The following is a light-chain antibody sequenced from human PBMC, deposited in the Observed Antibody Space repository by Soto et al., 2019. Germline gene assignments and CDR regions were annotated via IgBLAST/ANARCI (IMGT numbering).Light chain of an antibody. CDR2: DAS. CDR1: QSVSSY. CDR3: QQRSNWLT. J-gene: IGKJ4*01. V-gene: IGKV3-11*01. Sequence: EIVLTQSPATLSLSPGETATLSCRASQSVSSYLAWYQQKPGQAPRLLIYDASNRATGIPARFSGSGSGTDLTLTISSLEPEDFAVYYCQQRSNWLTVGGGTKVEIK.